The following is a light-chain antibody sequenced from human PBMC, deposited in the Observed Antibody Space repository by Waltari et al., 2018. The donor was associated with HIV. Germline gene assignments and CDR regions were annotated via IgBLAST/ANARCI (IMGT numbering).Light chain of an antibody. J-gene: IGLJ1*01. Sequence: HSALTQPASVSGSPGQSISISCSGTGSDIGASDFVSWYLQPPVRPPKLIIYDATNRPSDVSARFSASKSGTTASLTITGLQDEDEADYFCSSFTTSQTYIFGSGSRVTVL. CDR2: DAT. CDR1: GSDIGASDF. CDR3: SSFTTSQTYI. V-gene: IGLV2-14*03.